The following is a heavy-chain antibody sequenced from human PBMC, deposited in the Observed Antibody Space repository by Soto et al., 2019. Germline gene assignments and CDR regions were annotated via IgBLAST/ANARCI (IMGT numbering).Heavy chain of an antibody. D-gene: IGHD3-10*01. CDR1: GFTVSSNY. V-gene: IGHV3-66*01. CDR3: AREVLLWFGESDYYGMDV. CDR2: IYSGGST. J-gene: IGHJ6*02. Sequence: EVQLVESGGGLVQPGGSLRLSCAASGFTVSSNYMSWVRQAPGKGLEWVSVIYSGGSTYYADSVKGRFTISRDNSKNTLYLQMNSLRAEDTAVYYCAREVLLWFGESDYYGMDVWGQGTTVTVSS.